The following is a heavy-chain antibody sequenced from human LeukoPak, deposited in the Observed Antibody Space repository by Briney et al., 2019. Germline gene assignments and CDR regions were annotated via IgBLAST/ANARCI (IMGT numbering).Heavy chain of an antibody. CDR1: GFTVTSNY. CDR2: ISYDGSNK. J-gene: IGHJ4*02. Sequence: GGSLRLSCAASGFTVTSNYMSWVRQAPGKGLEWVAVISYDGSNKYYADSMKGRFTISRDNSKNTLYLQMNSLRAEDTAVYYCANDEQWLVRIGDYWGQGTLVTVSS. D-gene: IGHD6-19*01. CDR3: ANDEQWLVRIGDY. V-gene: IGHV3-30*18.